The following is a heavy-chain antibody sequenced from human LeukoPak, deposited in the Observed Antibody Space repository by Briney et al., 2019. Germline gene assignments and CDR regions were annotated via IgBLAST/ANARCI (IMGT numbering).Heavy chain of an antibody. V-gene: IGHV3-64*01. D-gene: IGHD4-23*01. CDR1: GFTFSSYA. Sequence: GGSLRLSCAASGFTFSSYAMHWVRQAPGKGLEYVSAISSNGGSTYYENSVKGRFTISRDNSKNTLYLQMGILRAEDMAVYYCARGPIRDYGGNSGDYWGQGTLVTVCS. CDR3: ARGPIRDYGGNSGDY. CDR2: ISSNGGST. J-gene: IGHJ4*02.